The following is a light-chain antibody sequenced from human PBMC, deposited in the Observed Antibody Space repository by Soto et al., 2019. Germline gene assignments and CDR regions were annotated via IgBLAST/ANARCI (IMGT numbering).Light chain of an antibody. CDR1: SSDVGAYNY. CDR2: DVS. Sequence: QSALTQPASVSGSPGQSITISCTGTSSDVGAYNYVSWYQQHPGKAPKLMIYDVSNRPSGVSNRFSGSKSGNTASLTISGLQAEDEADYYCNSYTSSNTYVFGTGTKLTV. J-gene: IGLJ1*01. CDR3: NSYTSSNTYV. V-gene: IGLV2-14*01.